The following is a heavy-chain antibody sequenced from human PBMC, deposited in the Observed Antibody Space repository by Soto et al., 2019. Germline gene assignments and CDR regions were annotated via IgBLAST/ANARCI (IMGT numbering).Heavy chain of an antibody. V-gene: IGHV4-39*01. D-gene: IGHD6-19*01. Sequence: QLQLQESGPGLVKPSETLSLTCTVSGGSISSSSYYWGWIRQPPGKGLEWIESIYYSGDTYYNPSRKSRVTISVDTSKNQFSLKLSSVTAADTAVYYCARHSSGWPFDYWGQGTLVTVSS. CDR2: IYYSGDT. J-gene: IGHJ4*02. CDR3: ARHSSGWPFDY. CDR1: GGSISSSSYY.